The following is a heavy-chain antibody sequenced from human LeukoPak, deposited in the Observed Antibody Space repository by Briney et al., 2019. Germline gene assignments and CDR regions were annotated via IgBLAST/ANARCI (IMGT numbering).Heavy chain of an antibody. CDR3: AREYHYYDSSGYYH. Sequence: SETLSLTCTVSGGSISSYYWSWIRQPPGKGLEWIGYIYYSGSTNYNPSLKSRVTISVDTSKNQFSLKLSSVTAADTAVYYCAREYHYYDSSGYYHWGQGTLVTVSS. V-gene: IGHV4-59*12. D-gene: IGHD3-22*01. J-gene: IGHJ5*02. CDR1: GGSISSYY. CDR2: IYYSGST.